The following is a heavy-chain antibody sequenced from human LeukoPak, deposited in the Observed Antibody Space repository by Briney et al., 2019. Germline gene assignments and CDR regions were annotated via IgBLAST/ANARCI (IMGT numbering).Heavy chain of an antibody. CDR2: IYTSGST. V-gene: IGHV4-61*02. J-gene: IGHJ4*02. D-gene: IGHD4-17*01. Sequence: SQTLSLTCTVSGGSISSGSYYWSWIRQPAGKGLEWIGRIYTSGSTNYNPSLKSRVAISVDTSKNQFSLKLSSVTAADTAVYYCARDDYGDYYFDYWGQGTLVTVSS. CDR3: ARDDYGDYYFDY. CDR1: GGSISSGSYY.